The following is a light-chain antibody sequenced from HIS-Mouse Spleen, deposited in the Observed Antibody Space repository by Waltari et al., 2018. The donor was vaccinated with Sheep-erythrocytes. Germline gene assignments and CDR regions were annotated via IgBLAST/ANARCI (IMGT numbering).Light chain of an antibody. CDR1: SSDVASYNL. Sequence: QSALTQPASVSGSPGQSITIPCTGTSSDVASYNLRAWYQQHPGKAPKLMIYEGSKRPSGVSNRFSGSKSGNTASLTIAGLQAEDEADYYCCSYAGSSTPWVFGGGTKLTVL. J-gene: IGLJ3*02. CDR2: EGS. CDR3: CSYAGSSTPWV. V-gene: IGLV2-23*01.